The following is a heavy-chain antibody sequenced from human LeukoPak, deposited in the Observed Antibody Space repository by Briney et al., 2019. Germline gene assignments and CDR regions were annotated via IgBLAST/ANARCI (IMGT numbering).Heavy chain of an antibody. CDR3: ARGGVDYYGSGTYYLMYYFDY. D-gene: IGHD3-10*01. CDR1: GFTFSDYY. CDR2: ISGSGGAT. Sequence: GGSLRLSCAASGFTFSDYYMSWIRQAPGKGLEWVSGISGSGGATYYADSVKGRFTISRDDPHNTLYLQMNSLRAEDTAVYFCARGGVDYYGSGTYYLMYYFDYWGQGALVTVSS. J-gene: IGHJ4*02. V-gene: IGHV3-23*01.